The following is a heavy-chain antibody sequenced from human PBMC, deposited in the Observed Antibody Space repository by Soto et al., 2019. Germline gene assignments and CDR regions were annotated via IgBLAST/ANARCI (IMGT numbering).Heavy chain of an antibody. Sequence: ASVKVSCKVSGYTLTELSMHWVRQAPGKGLEWMGGFDPEDGETIYAQKFQGRVTMTEDTSTDTAYMELSSLRSEDTAVYYCATYRDWVPYFDYWGQGTLVTVSS. V-gene: IGHV1-24*01. CDR2: FDPEDGET. CDR1: GYTLTELS. CDR3: ATYRDWVPYFDY. J-gene: IGHJ4*02. D-gene: IGHD2-21*01.